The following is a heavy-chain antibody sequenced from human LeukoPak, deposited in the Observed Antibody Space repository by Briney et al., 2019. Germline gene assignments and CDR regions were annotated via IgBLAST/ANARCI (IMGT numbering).Heavy chain of an antibody. D-gene: IGHD5-18*01. J-gene: IGHJ5*02. Sequence: GASVKVSCKASGYTFTGYYMHWVRQAPGQRLEWVGCINPNRGGTSYAQKFQGRVTMTRDTSISTVYMELTRLTSDDTAVYYCARDGYTYGDNWFDPWGQGTLVTVSS. CDR3: ARDGYTYGDNWFDP. CDR1: GYTFTGYY. V-gene: IGHV1-2*02. CDR2: INPNRGGT.